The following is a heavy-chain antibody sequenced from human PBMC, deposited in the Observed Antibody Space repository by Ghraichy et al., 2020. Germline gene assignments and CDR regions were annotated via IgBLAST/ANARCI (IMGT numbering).Heavy chain of an antibody. Sequence: GGSLRLSCAASGFTFSSYAMTWVRQAPGKGLAWVSTISGSGGDTFYADSVEGRFTISRDNSENTLHLQINRLRDGDTAVYYCAKGAVAVSATPWFDRWGQGILVTVSS. J-gene: IGHJ5*02. CDR3: AKGAVAVSATPWFDR. CDR2: ISGSGGDT. CDR1: GFTFSSYA. V-gene: IGHV3-23*01. D-gene: IGHD2-15*01.